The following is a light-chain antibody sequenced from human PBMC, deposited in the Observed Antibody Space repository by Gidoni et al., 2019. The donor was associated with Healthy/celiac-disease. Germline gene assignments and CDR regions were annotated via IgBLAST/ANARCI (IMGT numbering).Light chain of an antibody. CDR1: QSVSSY. V-gene: IGKV3-11*01. CDR3: QQRSNWPPA. J-gene: IGKJ5*01. CDR2: DAS. Sequence: TVLTHSPATLPLSPGERATLSCRASQSVSSYLAWYQQKPGQAPRLLIYDASNRATGIPARFSGSGSGTDFTLTISSLEPEDFAVYYCQQRSNWPPAFGQGTRLEIK.